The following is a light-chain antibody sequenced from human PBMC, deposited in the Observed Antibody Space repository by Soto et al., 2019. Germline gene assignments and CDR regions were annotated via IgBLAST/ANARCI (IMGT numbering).Light chain of an antibody. CDR2: DVS. CDR3: CSYEGSYNVV. V-gene: IGLV2-11*01. CDR1: SSDVGGYNY. J-gene: IGLJ2*01. Sequence: QSVLTQPRSVSGSPGQSVTISCTGTSSDVGGYNYVSWYQQHPGKAPKLMIYDVSKRPSGVPDRFSGSKSGNTASLTISGLHAEDEADYYCCSYEGSYNVVFGGGTKVTVL.